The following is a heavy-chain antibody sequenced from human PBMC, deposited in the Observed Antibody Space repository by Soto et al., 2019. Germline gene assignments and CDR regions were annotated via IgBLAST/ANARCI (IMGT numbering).Heavy chain of an antibody. J-gene: IGHJ6*02. V-gene: IGHV1-69*13. Sequence: SVKVSCKASGGTFSSYSISWVRQAPGQGLEWMGGIIPIFGTANYAQKFQGRVTITADESTSTAYMELSSLRSEDTAVYYCARDRGYYDSSGYYYESYYYYGMDVWGQGTTVTVS. CDR2: IIPIFGTA. CDR1: GGTFSSYS. D-gene: IGHD3-22*01. CDR3: ARDRGYYDSSGYYYESYYYYGMDV.